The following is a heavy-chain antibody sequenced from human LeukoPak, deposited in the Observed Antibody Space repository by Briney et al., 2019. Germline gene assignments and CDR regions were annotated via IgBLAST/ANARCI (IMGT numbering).Heavy chain of an antibody. CDR2: ITPGNGNT. D-gene: IGHD6-13*01. Sequence: ASVKVSCKASGYSFTTYALQWVRQAPGQRPEWMGWITPGNGNTKYSQKFQGRVAITRDTTASTASLDLSSLRSEGTAVYYCAREAPSSTWSFDNWGQGTLVTVSS. CDR3: AREAPSSTWSFDN. CDR1: GYSFTTYA. V-gene: IGHV1-3*01. J-gene: IGHJ4*02.